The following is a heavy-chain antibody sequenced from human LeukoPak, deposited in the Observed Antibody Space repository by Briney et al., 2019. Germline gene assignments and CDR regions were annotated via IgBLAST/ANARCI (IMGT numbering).Heavy chain of an antibody. CDR2: ISYDGSNE. D-gene: IGHD2-21*01. V-gene: IGHV3-30*18. J-gene: IGHJ4*02. CDR3: AKEFNRGLPDY. Sequence: GGSLRLSCAASGFTFSTYGMHWVRQAPGKGLEWVAVISYDGSNEYYADSVKGRFTISRDNSKNTLYLQMSSLRAEDTAVYYCAKEFNRGLPDYWGQGTLVTVST. CDR1: GFTFSTYG.